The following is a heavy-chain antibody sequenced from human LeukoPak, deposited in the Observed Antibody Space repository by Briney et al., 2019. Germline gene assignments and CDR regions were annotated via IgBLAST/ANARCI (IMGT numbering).Heavy chain of an antibody. CDR3: AREGATAGSGYYFDY. J-gene: IGHJ4*02. D-gene: IGHD6-13*01. CDR2: ISSSSSSI. V-gene: IGHV3-21*01. Sequence: GGSLRLSCAASGFIFSGYSMNWVRQAPGKGLEWVSSISSSSSSIYYADSVKGRFTISRDDTKKSLYLQMNSLRAEDTAVYYCAREGATAGSGYYFDYWGQGSLVTVSS. CDR1: GFIFSGYS.